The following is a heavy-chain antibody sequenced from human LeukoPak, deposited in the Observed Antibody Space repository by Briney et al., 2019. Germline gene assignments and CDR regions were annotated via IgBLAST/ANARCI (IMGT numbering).Heavy chain of an antibody. CDR2: TYHSGST. V-gene: IGHV4-38-2*02. J-gene: IGHJ4*01. D-gene: IGHD2-15*01. Sequence: PSETLSLTRTVSGYSISRGYYWGWIRQPPGKGLEWIGRTYHSGSTYYNPSLKSRVTISVDTSKNQFSLKLSPVTAADTAVYYCARETEYCSGGSCQPDYWGQEPWSPSPQ. CDR3: ARETEYCSGGSCQPDY. CDR1: GYSISRGYY.